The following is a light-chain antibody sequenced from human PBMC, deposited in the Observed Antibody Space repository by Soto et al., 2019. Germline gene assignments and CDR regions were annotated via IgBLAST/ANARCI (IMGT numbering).Light chain of an antibody. CDR2: RTS. CDR1: QSISSN. CDR3: QQRSKWPT. V-gene: IGKV3-11*01. Sequence: EIVMTQSPATLSVSPGDRATLSCRASQSISSNLAWYQQKPGQAPRLLMFRTSSRATGFPARFSGSGSGTDFTLTISSLEPEDFAVYYCQQRSKWPTFGQGTRLEIK. J-gene: IGKJ5*01.